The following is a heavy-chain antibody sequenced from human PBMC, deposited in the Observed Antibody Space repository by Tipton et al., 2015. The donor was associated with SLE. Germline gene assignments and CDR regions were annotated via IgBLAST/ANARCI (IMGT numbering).Heavy chain of an antibody. CDR1: GGSVSSGSQY. Sequence: TLSLTCTVSGGSVSSGSQYWSWIRQSAGKGLEWIGRIYTRGSTNYNPSLMSRVAISLDTSKNQSSLKLSSVTAADTAVYYCAREAGLSSRSYYHGYMDVWGKGTTVTISS. CDR3: AREAGLSSRSYYHGYMDV. V-gene: IGHV4-61*02. CDR2: IYTRGST. D-gene: IGHD6-13*01. J-gene: IGHJ6*03.